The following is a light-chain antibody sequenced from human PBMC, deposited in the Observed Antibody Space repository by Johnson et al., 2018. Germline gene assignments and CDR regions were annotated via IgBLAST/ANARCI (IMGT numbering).Light chain of an antibody. V-gene: IGLV1-51*02. Sequence: QSVLTQPPSVSAAPGQKVTISCSGSSSNIGNNYVSWYQQLPGTAPKLLIYENNKRPSGIPDRFSGSKSGTSATLGITGLQTGDEADYYCGTWDSSLSAVNVFGTEPKVTF. CDR3: GTWDSSLSAVNV. CDR1: SSNIGNNY. CDR2: ENN. J-gene: IGLJ1*01.